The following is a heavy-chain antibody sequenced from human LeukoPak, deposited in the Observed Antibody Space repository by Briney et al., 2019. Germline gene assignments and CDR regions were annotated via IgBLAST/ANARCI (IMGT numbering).Heavy chain of an antibody. CDR3: ARVADPTAFYYGMDV. Sequence: GGSLRLSCAASGLTFSSHWMHWVRQAPGKGLVWVSHITNDGSSTTYADSVKGRFTISRDNAKNMLYLQVNSLRAEDTAVYYCARVADPTAFYYGMDVWGQGTTVTVSS. J-gene: IGHJ6*02. V-gene: IGHV3-74*01. CDR2: ITNDGSST. CDR1: GLTFSSHW. D-gene: IGHD2-15*01.